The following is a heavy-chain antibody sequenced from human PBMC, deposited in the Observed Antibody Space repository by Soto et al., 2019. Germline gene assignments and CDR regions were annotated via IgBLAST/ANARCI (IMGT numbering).Heavy chain of an antibody. D-gene: IGHD3-9*01. CDR2: IYYSGST. J-gene: IGHJ4*02. Sequence: LSLTCTVSGGSISSYYWSWIRQPPGKGLEWIGYIYYSGSTNYNPSLKSRVTISVDTSKNQFSLKLSSVTAADTAVYYCARAEHDGRYFDGLSRGYFDYWGQGTLVTVSS. V-gene: IGHV4-59*01. CDR1: GGSISSYY. CDR3: ARAEHDGRYFDGLSRGYFDY.